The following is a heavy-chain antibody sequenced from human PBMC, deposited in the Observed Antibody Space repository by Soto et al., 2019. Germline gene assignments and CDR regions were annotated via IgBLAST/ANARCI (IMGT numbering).Heavy chain of an antibody. V-gene: IGHV3-48*01. J-gene: IGHJ4*02. CDR2: ISSSGTTI. CDR3: ARTSTYCSSTSCYSY. D-gene: IGHD2-2*01. Sequence: GGSLRLSCAASGFSVSSYSMNWVRQAPGKGLEWVSYISSSGTTIYYADSVKGRFTISRDKAKNSPYLQMNSLRAEDTAVYYCARTSTYCSSTSCYSYWGQGTLVTVSS. CDR1: GFSVSSYS.